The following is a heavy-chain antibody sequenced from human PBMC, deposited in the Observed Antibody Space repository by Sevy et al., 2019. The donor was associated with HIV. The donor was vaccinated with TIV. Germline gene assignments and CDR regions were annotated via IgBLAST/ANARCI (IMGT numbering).Heavy chain of an antibody. D-gene: IGHD2-2*01. CDR1: EFTFNSYT. J-gene: IGHJ4*02. CDR3: ARDGGCSSTSCLLYFDY. Sequence: GGSLRLSCAASEFTFNSYTMNWVRQAPGKGLEWVSSITSGSTYIYYADSVKGRFTISRDNAKNSLYLQMNSLRAEDTAVYYCARDGGCSSTSCLLYFDYWGQGSLVTVSS. CDR2: ITSGSTYI. V-gene: IGHV3-21*01.